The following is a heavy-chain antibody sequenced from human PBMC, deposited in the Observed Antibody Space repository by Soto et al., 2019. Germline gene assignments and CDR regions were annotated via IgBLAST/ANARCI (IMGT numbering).Heavy chain of an antibody. J-gene: IGHJ6*02. Sequence: GASVKVSCKASGGTFSSYAISWVRQAPGQGLEWMGGIIPIFGTANYAQKFQGRVTITADESTSTAYMELSSLRSEDTAVYYCAREESITIFGVVPTYGMDVWGQGTTVTVSS. D-gene: IGHD3-3*01. CDR1: GGTFSSYA. CDR3: AREESITIFGVVPTYGMDV. CDR2: IIPIFGTA. V-gene: IGHV1-69*13.